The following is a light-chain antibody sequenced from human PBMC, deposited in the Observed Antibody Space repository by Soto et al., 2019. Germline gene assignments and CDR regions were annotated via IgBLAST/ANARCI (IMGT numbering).Light chain of an antibody. V-gene: IGKV3-20*01. Sequence: EIVLTQSPGTLSLSPGERATLSCRASQSVSSSYLAWYQQTPGQAPRLLIYGASSRATGIPDRISGSGSGTYFTLIISRLEAEYFALYYCQHYGSSQTFGQGTKVEMK. J-gene: IGKJ1*01. CDR1: QSVSSSY. CDR2: GAS. CDR3: QHYGSSQT.